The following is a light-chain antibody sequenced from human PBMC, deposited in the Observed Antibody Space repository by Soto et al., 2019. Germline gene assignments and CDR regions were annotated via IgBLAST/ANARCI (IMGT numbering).Light chain of an antibody. V-gene: IGKV3-15*01. CDR1: QSISIN. CDR3: QQHNNWPPT. J-gene: IGKJ1*01. CDR2: GAS. Sequence: EIVMTQSPATLSVSPGERVTLSCRASQSISINLAWYQRKPGQSPRLLFSGASTRAPGVPVRFSGSGSGTEFTLTISSLQSEDFAVYFCQQHNNWPPTFGQGTKVEI.